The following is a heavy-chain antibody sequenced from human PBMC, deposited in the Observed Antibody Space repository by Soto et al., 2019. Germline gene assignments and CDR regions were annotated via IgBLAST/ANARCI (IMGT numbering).Heavy chain of an antibody. CDR2: INSRSTTI. D-gene: IGHD3-9*01. Sequence: EVQLVQSGGGLVQPGGSLRLSCVASGFTFNTYSMNWVRQAPGKGLEWLSFINSRSTTIYYADSVKGRLTVSRDNAKSSLYLQMNSLRDEDTAVYYCAARRQYDLLTGYYGFDYWGQGSLVTVSS. CDR3: AARRQYDLLTGYYGFDY. V-gene: IGHV3-48*02. CDR1: GFTFNTYS. J-gene: IGHJ4*02.